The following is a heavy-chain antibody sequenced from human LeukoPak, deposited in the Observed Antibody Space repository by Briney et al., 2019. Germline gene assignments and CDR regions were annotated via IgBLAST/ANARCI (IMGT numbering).Heavy chain of an antibody. V-gene: IGHV1-69*04. Sequence: SVEVSCQASGYTFTSYYMPWVRPAPGQGVEWVGKIIPILGIANYAQKFQGRVTITADKSTSTAYMELSSLRSEDTAVYYCARVGPPGVVVPAAMAPYYYGMDVWGQGTTVTVSS. CDR3: ARVGPPGVVVPAAMAPYYYGMDV. J-gene: IGHJ6*02. D-gene: IGHD2-2*01. CDR2: IIPILGIA. CDR1: GYTFTSYY.